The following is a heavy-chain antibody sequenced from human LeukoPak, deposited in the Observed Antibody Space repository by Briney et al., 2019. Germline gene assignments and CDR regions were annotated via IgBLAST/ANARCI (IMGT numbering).Heavy chain of an antibody. CDR1: GGSISSGSYY. CDR3: ARDTHRFGESFHMDV. D-gene: IGHD3-10*01. J-gene: IGHJ6*03. V-gene: IGHV4-61*02. Sequence: PPQTLSLTCTVTGGSISSGSYYWSWTRQAAGKGLEWIGRIYTSGYTNYNPSLKSRVTISLDTSKNQFSLKLSSVTAADTAVYYCARDTHRFGESFHMDVWGKGTTVTISS. CDR2: IYTSGYT.